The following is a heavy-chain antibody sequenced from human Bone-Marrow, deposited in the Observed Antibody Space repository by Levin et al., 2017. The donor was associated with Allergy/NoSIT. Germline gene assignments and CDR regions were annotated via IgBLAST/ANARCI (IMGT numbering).Heavy chain of an antibody. Sequence: GGSLRLSCAASGFGLSTYWMSWVRQAPGKGLECVANIKQDGSETHYVDSVKGRFTISRDNAKNSLYLQMSSLRAEDTAVYYCARGTTVTGHPDWFDSWGQGTLVTVSS. CDR3: ARGTTVTGHPDWFDS. CDR1: GFGLSTYW. CDR2: IKQDGSET. J-gene: IGHJ5*01. D-gene: IGHD4-17*01. V-gene: IGHV3-7*01.